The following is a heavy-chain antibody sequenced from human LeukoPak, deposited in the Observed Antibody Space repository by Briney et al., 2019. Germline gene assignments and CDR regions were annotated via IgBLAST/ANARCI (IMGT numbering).Heavy chain of an antibody. CDR3: ARGGYNNYMNA. CDR2: INWNGGST. Sequence: GGSLTLSCAASGFRFGDHGRSWVRQAAGKGLEWVSGINWNGGSTGYGDSVKGRFTVSRDNAKSSLYLQMNSLRAEDTAVYYCARGGYNNYMNAWGQGALVTVSS. CDR1: GFRFGDHG. D-gene: IGHD4-11*01. J-gene: IGHJ5*02. V-gene: IGHV3-20*04.